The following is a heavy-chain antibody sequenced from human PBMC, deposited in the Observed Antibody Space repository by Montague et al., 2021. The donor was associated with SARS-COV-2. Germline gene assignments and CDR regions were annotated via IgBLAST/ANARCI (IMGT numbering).Heavy chain of an antibody. CDR1: GASITGYY. Sequence: SETLSLTCTVSGASITGYYWRWIRQPPGKGLEWFGDVIYHSGANYNPSLKSRVPISVDTYRKQVSLKLTSVTAADTATYYCARRVYNKVLFDVSFCYYFDSWGQGTLVTVAA. CDR3: ARRVYNKVLFDVSFCYYFDS. D-gene: IGHD1-1*01. J-gene: IGHJ4*02. V-gene: IGHV4-34*12. CDR2: VIYHSGA.